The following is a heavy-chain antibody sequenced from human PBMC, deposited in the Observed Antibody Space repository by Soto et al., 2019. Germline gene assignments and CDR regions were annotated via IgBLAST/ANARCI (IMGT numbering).Heavy chain of an antibody. CDR1: GGTFSSYA. J-gene: IGHJ6*02. V-gene: IGHV1-69*06. D-gene: IGHD5-18*01. CDR3: ARARGVYSPDYYYGMDV. Sequence: QVQLVQSGAEVKKPGSSVKVSCKASGGTFSSYAISWVRQAPGQGLEWMGGIIPIFGTANYAQKFQGRVTITADKSTSTAYMELRSLRSEDTAVYYCARARGVYSPDYYYGMDVWGQGTTVTVSS. CDR2: IIPIFGTA.